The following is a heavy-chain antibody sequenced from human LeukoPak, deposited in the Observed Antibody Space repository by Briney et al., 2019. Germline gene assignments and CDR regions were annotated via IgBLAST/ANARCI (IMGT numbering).Heavy chain of an antibody. D-gene: IGHD3-10*01. J-gene: IGHJ3*02. Sequence: GGSLRLSCAASGFTFSSFGMHWVRQAPGKGLEWVAVISYDGSNKYYADSVKGRFTISGDNSKNTLYLQMNSLRTEDTAVYYCAKDYLGGSHAFDIWGQGTMVTVSS. CDR3: AKDYLGGSHAFDI. CDR2: ISYDGSNK. V-gene: IGHV3-30*18. CDR1: GFTFSSFG.